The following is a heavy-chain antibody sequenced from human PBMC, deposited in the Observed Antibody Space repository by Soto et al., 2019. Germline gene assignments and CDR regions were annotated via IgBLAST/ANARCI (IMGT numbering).Heavy chain of an antibody. CDR2: LSYNSGTI. V-gene: IGHV3-9*01. CDR1: GFTFDGYA. D-gene: IGHD5-18*01. CDR3: AKGSDRGYSFGYDY. J-gene: IGHJ4*02. Sequence: GGSLRLSCAASGFTFDGYAMSWARQAPGKGLEWVSGLSYNSGTIGYADSVKGRFTISRDNAKNSLYLQMNSLRVEDTALYYCAKGSDRGYSFGYDYWGQGTLVTVSS.